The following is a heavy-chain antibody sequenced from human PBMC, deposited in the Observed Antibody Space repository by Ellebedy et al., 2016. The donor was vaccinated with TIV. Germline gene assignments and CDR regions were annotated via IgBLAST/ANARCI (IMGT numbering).Heavy chain of an antibody. D-gene: IGHD3-3*01. CDR3: AKGSTIFGPFDN. J-gene: IGHJ4*02. CDR2: VSAGGAST. CDR1: GFTFSRSA. V-gene: IGHV3-23*01. Sequence: GGSLRLSXAVSGFTFSRSAVSWVRQAPGKGPEWVSSVSAGGASTYYADSVKGRFSISRDNSNNTLYLQMNSLRAEDTALYYCAKGSTIFGPFDNWGQGALVTVSS.